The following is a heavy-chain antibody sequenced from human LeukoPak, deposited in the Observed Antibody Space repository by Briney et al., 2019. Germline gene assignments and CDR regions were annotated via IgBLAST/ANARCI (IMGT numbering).Heavy chain of an antibody. CDR1: GFTFSSYG. Sequence: PGGSLRLSCAASGFTFSSYGMHWVRQAPGKGLEWVAFIRYDGSNKNYADSVKGRFTISRDNSKNTLYLQMNSLRAEDTAVYYCAKPGSQFYSYYYYMDVWGKGTTVTVSS. CDR2: IRYDGSNK. V-gene: IGHV3-30*02. CDR3: AKPGSQFYSYYYYMDV. J-gene: IGHJ6*03.